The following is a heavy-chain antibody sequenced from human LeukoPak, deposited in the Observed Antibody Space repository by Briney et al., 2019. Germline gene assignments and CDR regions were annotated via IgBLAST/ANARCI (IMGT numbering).Heavy chain of an antibody. Sequence: GGSLRLSCAASGFTFDDYGMSWVRQAPGKGLEWVSGINWNGGSTGYADSVKGRFTISRDNAKNSLYLQMNSLRAEDTALYHCACESVAGYFDYWGQGTLVTVSS. CDR2: INWNGGST. CDR1: GFTFDDYG. CDR3: ACESVAGYFDY. V-gene: IGHV3-20*01. D-gene: IGHD6-19*01. J-gene: IGHJ4*02.